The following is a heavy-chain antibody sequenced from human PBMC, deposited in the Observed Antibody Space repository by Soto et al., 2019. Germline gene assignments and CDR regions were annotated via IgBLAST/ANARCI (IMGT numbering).Heavy chain of an antibody. CDR1: GGSISPYS. Sequence: PSETLSLTCTVSGGSISPYSWSWIRQPPGKGLEWIGYISYSGSTNYNPSLKSRVTISVDTSKNQFSLKLGSVTAADTAVYYCARVGIGYSGYEAVWGPGTTVT. J-gene: IGHJ6*02. CDR3: ARVGIGYSGYEAV. D-gene: IGHD5-12*01. CDR2: ISYSGST. V-gene: IGHV4-59*01.